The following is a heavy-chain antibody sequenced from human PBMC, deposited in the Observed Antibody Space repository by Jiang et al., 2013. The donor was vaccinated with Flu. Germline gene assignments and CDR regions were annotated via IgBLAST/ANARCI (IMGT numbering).Heavy chain of an antibody. CDR3: ARDMTTVGVNYFDY. D-gene: IGHD4-23*01. J-gene: IGHJ4*02. CDR2: IYYSGST. V-gene: IGHV4-39*07. Sequence: VLLKPSETLSLTCTVSGGSISSSSYYWGWIRQPPGKGLEWIGSIYYSGSTYYNPSLKSRVTISVDTSKNQFSLKLSSVTAADTAVYYCARDMTTVGVNYFDYWGQGTRVTVSS. CDR1: GGSISSSSYY.